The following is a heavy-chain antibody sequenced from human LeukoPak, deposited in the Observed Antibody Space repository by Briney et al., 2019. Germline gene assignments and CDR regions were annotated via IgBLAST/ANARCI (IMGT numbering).Heavy chain of an antibody. Sequence: PGGSLRLSCAASGFTFIDYAMSWVRQAPGTGLEWVSTISNGGSGTYYADSVRGRFTISRDNSKNTLSLQMDSLRAEDTAVYYCAKEGPKSIAATGYYMDVWGKGTTVTISS. CDR1: GFTFIDYA. J-gene: IGHJ6*03. V-gene: IGHV3-23*01. CDR3: AKEGPKSIAATGYYMDV. CDR2: ISNGGSGT. D-gene: IGHD6-25*01.